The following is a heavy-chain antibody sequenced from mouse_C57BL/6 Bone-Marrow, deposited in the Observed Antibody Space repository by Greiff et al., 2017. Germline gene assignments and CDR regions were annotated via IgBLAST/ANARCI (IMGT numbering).Heavy chain of an antibody. D-gene: IGHD1-1*01. V-gene: IGHV5-6*02. CDR1: GFTFSSYG. J-gene: IGHJ4*01. CDR3: ARRVIGYGSFLYCYAMDY. Sequence: EVKLQESGGDLVKPGGSLKLSCAASGFTFSSYGMSWVRQTPDKRLEWVATISSGGSYTYYPDSVKGRFTISRDNAKNTLYLQLSSLKSEDTAMXYCARRVIGYGSFLYCYAMDYWGQGTSVTVSS. CDR2: ISSGGSYT.